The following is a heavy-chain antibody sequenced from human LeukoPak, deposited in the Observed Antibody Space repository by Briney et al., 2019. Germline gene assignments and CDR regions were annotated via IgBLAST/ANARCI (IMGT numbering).Heavy chain of an antibody. CDR2: FSGSGAST. CDR1: GFTFSTFA. V-gene: IGHV3-23*01. J-gene: IGHJ6*02. CDR3: AKFSPTPLLNYYYYGMDV. Sequence: GGSLRLSCAAPGFTFSTFAMSWVRQAPGTGLEWVSCFSGSGASTYYADSVKGRFTISRDNSKNTLYLQMNSLRAEDTAVYYCAKFSPTPLLNYYYYGMDVWGQGTTVTVSS.